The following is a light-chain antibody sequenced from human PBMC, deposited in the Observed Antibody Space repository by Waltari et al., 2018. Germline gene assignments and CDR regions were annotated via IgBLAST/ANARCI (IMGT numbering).Light chain of an antibody. Sequence: QSVLTQPPSASATPGQRVTISCSGRNSNIGSNTVHWYQQLPGPAPKFLIYNHNQRPSGVPARFSGSKSGTSAFLAISGLQSEDEADYYCASWDDRLNGYVLGTGTKVTAL. V-gene: IGLV1-44*01. CDR3: ASWDDRLNGYV. CDR2: NHN. CDR1: NSNIGSNT. J-gene: IGLJ1*01.